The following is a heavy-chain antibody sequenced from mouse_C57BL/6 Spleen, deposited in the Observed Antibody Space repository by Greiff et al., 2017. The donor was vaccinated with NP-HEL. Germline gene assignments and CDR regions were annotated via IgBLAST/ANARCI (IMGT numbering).Heavy chain of an antibody. CDR3: ARGGTWNYAMDY. Sequence: EVQLVESGGGLVKPGGSLKLSCAASGFTFSDYGMHWVRQAPEKGLEWVAYISSGSSTIYYADTVKGRFTISRANATNTLFLQMTSLRSEDTAMYCCARGGTWNYAMDYWGQGTSVTVSS. CDR1: GFTFSDYG. CDR2: ISSGSSTI. V-gene: IGHV5-17*01. J-gene: IGHJ4*01. D-gene: IGHD3-3*01.